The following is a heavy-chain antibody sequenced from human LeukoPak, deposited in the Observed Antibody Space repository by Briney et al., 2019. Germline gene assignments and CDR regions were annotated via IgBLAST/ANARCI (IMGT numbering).Heavy chain of an antibody. J-gene: IGHJ6*02. CDR2: IYTSGST. CDR1: GGPITSYY. V-gene: IGHV4-4*07. CDR3: ARGQTGVNFYYGLDV. D-gene: IGHD3-10*01. Sequence: SETLSLTCTVPGGPITSYYWSWIRQPARRGLEWNRRIYTSGSTNYNPSLKSRVTMSIHTSRNQFSLKLSSVTAADTAMYYCARGQTGVNFYYGLDVWGQGTTVTVSS.